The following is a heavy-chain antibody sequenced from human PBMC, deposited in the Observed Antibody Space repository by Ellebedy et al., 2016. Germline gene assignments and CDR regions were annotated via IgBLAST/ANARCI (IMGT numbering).Heavy chain of an antibody. V-gene: IGHV1-18*01. CDR3: ARQARPARWLEFDY. D-gene: IGHD6-19*01. Sequence: ASAKVSCXASAYTFTSSGISRARQPPAQGLEWMGWISAYHGITNNAQKLQGRVTKTTDTSTSTAYMELRSLRSDDTAVYYCARQARPARWLEFDYWGQGTLVTVSS. J-gene: IGHJ4*02. CDR2: ISAYHGIT. CDR1: AYTFTSSG.